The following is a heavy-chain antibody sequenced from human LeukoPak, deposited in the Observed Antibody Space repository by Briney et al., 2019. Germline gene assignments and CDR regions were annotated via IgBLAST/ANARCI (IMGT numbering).Heavy chain of an antibody. D-gene: IGHD2/OR15-2a*01. Sequence: TTGGSLRLSCAASGFTFDDYAMNWVRQAPGKGLKWVSSISSSSSYIYYADSVKGRFTISRDNAKNSLYLQMNSLRAEDTAVYYCARDSISRSFDYWGQGTLVTVSS. J-gene: IGHJ4*02. V-gene: IGHV3-21*01. CDR3: ARDSISRSFDY. CDR1: GFTFDDYA. CDR2: ISSSSSYI.